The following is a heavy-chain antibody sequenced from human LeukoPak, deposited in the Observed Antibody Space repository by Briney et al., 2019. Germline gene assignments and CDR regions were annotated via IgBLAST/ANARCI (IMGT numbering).Heavy chain of an antibody. Sequence: PSETLSLTCAVYGVSFSGYYWSWIRQPPGKGLGWIGYIYHNENTYYNPSLKSRVTISVDRSKNQFSLKLSSVTAADTAVYYCARGTVTTFDYWGQGTLVTVSS. J-gene: IGHJ4*02. CDR1: GVSFSGYY. D-gene: IGHD4-11*01. V-gene: IGHV4-34*01. CDR3: ARGTVTTFDY. CDR2: IYHNENT.